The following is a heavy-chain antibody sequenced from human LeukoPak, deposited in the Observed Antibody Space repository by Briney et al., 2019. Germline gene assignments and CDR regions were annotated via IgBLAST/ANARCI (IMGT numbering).Heavy chain of an antibody. CDR2: IKEDGTET. V-gene: IGHV3-7*01. CDR1: GFMFSSNW. J-gene: IGHJ4*02. CDR3: VRASRTIDF. D-gene: IGHD2-21*01. Sequence: GGSLRLSCAASGFMFSSNWMSWVRLAPGKGLEWVANIKEDGTETYYVDSVKGRFTISRDNAKNSLYLQMNSLTAEDTAVYYCVRASRTIDFWGQGTLVTVSS.